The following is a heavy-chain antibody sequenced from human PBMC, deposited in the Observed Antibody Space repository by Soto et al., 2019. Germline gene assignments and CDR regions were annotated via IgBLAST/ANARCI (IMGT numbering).Heavy chain of an antibody. CDR3: ARDSSYRAYYYYGMDV. CDR1: GGSISSGGYY. CDR2: IYYSGST. D-gene: IGHD1-26*01. V-gene: IGHV4-31*03. J-gene: IGHJ6*02. Sequence: ASETLSLTCTVSGGSISSGGYYWSWIRQHPGKGLEWIGYIYYSGSTYYNPSLKSRVTISVDTSKNQFSLKLSSVTAADTAVYYCARDSSYRAYYYYGMDVWGQGTTVTVSS.